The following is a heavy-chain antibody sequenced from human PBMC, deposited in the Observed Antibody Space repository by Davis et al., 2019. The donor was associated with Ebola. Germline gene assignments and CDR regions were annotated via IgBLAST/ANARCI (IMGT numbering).Heavy chain of an antibody. V-gene: IGHV4-39*02. J-gene: IGHJ4*02. CDR2: IYYTGTT. D-gene: IGHD1/OR15-1a*01. CDR3: ARVRTGPDGYFDY. Sequence: WIRQPPGKGLEWIGIIYYTGTTYYNPSLQSRATISVDTSMNHFSLKLSSVTAADTAVYYCARVRTGPDGYFDYWGQGILVTVSS.